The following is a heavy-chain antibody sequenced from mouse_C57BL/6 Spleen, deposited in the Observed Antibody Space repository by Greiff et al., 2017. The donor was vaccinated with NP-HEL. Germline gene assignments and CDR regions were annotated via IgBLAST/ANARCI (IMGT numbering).Heavy chain of an antibody. CDR3: ARSGYYGSSPYAMDY. Sequence: QVQLKQSGAELVKPGASVKISCKASGYAFSSYWMNWVKQRPGKGLEWIGQIYPGDGDTNYNGKFKGKATLTADKSSSTAYMQLSSLTSEDSAVYFCARSGYYGSSPYAMDYWGQRTSVTVSS. CDR1: GYAFSSYW. D-gene: IGHD1-1*01. V-gene: IGHV1-80*01. CDR2: IYPGDGDT. J-gene: IGHJ4*01.